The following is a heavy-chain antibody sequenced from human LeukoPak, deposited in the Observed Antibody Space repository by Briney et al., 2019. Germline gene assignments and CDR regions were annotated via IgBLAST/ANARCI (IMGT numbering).Heavy chain of an antibody. D-gene: IGHD4-17*01. CDR3: ARENDYGDYEYYFDY. CDR1: GYTFISND. V-gene: IGHV1-8*01. CDR2: MNPNSGKT. Sequence: ASVKVSCKTSGYTFISNDINWVRQATGQGLEWMGWMNPNSGKTGYAQKFQGRVTITRDTSVSTAYMELNSLRAEDTAVYYCARENDYGDYEYYFDYWGQGTLVTVSS. J-gene: IGHJ4*02.